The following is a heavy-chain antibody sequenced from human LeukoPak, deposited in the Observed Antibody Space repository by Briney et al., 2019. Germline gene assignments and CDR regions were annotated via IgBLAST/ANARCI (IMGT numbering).Heavy chain of an antibody. CDR3: TRTFCRGGSFDFDY. CDR1: GGSPSSYY. J-gene: IGHJ4*02. CDR2: IYNSGST. D-gene: IGHD2-15*01. Sequence: PPETLSLTCTVSGGSPSSYYWSWIRQPPGQGLEWIGYIYNSGSTDSNTSLKSRVTISLDTYKNPISLKPRTLTASAPAVYSCTRTFCRGGSFDFDYWGEGTGVTVSS. V-gene: IGHV4-59*08.